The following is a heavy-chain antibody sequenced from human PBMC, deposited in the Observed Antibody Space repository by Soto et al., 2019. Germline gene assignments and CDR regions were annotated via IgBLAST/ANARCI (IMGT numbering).Heavy chain of an antibody. Sequence: GGSLRLSCAASGFTFSSFWMTWVRQAPGKGLEWVANIKQDGSEKYYVDSVKGRFTISRDNAKNSLYLQMNSLRAEDTAVYYWARDSFEVITFGGVIVNSYYYYMDVWGKGTTVTVSS. CDR3: ARDSFEVITFGGVIVNSYYYYMDV. CDR1: GFTFSSFW. D-gene: IGHD3-16*02. J-gene: IGHJ6*03. CDR2: IKQDGSEK. V-gene: IGHV3-7*01.